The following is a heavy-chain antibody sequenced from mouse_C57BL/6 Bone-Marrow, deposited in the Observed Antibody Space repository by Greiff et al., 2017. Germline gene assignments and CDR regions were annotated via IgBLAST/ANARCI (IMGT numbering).Heavy chain of an antibody. J-gene: IGHJ4*01. CDR1: GFNIKDDY. Sequence: VQLQQSGAELVRPGASVKLSCTASGFNIKDDYMHWVKQSHGKSLEWIGDINPNNGGTIYNQKFKGKATLTVDKSSSTAYMELRSLTSEDTAVDYCARRDGYLFYYYAMDYWGQGTSVTVSS. CDR2: INPNNGGT. CDR3: ARRDGYLFYYYAMDY. D-gene: IGHD2-3*01. V-gene: IGHV1-18*01.